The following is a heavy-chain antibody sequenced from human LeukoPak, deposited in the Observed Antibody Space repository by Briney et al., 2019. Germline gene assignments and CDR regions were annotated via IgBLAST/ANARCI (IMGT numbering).Heavy chain of an antibody. CDR1: GFTFSSYA. D-gene: IGHD5-18*01. V-gene: IGHV3-23*01. Sequence: GGSLRLSCAASGFTFSSYAMSWVRQAPGKGLEWVSAISGSGGSTYYADSVKGRFTISRDNSKNTLYLQMNSLRAEDTAVYYCARDPPRGYSYGISAYWGQGTLVTVSS. CDR2: ISGSGGST. CDR3: ARDPPRGYSYGISAY. J-gene: IGHJ4*02.